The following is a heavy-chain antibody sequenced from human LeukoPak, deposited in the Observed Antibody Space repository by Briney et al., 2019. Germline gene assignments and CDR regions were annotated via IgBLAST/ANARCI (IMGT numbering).Heavy chain of an antibody. Sequence: SETLSLTCTVSGGSLASNYWTWIWHTLGKRLEYIGYIYYTGATNYNPSLRGRVTISVDTSKNQFSLRLSSVTAADTAVYFCAKYGNSGWVIDYWGQGTLVTVSS. CDR3: AKYGNSGWVIDY. J-gene: IGHJ4*02. CDR1: GGSLASNY. D-gene: IGHD6-19*01. CDR2: IYYTGAT. V-gene: IGHV4-59*08.